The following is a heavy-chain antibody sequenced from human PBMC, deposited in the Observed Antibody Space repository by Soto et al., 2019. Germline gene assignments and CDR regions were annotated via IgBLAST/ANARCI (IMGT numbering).Heavy chain of an antibody. CDR1: GFTFSSYA. CDR2: ISRNGGNT. J-gene: IGHJ4*02. CDR3: ARASSSGWLFDY. V-gene: IGHV3-64*01. Sequence: EVQLVESGGGLVQPGGSLRLSCAASGFTFSSYAMHWVRQAPGKGREYVSAISRNGGNTYYANSVKGRFTISRDNSKNTMYLQMGSLRAEDMAVYYCARASSSGWLFDYWGQGTLVTVSS. D-gene: IGHD6-19*01.